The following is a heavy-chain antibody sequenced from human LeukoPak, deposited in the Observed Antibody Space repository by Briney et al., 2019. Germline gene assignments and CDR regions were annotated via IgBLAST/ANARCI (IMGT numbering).Heavy chain of an antibody. V-gene: IGHV1-18*01. Sequence: ASVKVSCKASGYTFTSYGISWVRQAPGQGLEWMGWISAYNGNTNYAQKLQGRVTMTTDTPTSTAYMELRSLRSDDTAVYYCARVMAVAGMGPGGFDYWGQGTLVTVSS. CDR2: ISAYNGNT. D-gene: IGHD6-19*01. CDR1: GYTFTSYG. J-gene: IGHJ4*02. CDR3: ARVMAVAGMGPGGFDY.